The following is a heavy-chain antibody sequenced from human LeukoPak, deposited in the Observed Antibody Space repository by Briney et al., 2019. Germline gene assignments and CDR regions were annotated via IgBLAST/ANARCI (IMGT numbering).Heavy chain of an antibody. CDR3: ARVVADALLWFGEFIWYYFDY. V-gene: IGHV3-7*03. D-gene: IGHD3-10*01. J-gene: IGHJ4*02. CDR2: IKQDGSEK. CDR1: GFTFSSYW. Sequence: GGSLRLSCAASGFTFSSYWMSWVRQAPGKGLEWVANIKQDGSEKYYVDSVKGRFTISRDNAKNSLYLQMNSLRAEDTAVYYCARVVADALLWFGEFIWYYFDYWGQGTLVTVSS.